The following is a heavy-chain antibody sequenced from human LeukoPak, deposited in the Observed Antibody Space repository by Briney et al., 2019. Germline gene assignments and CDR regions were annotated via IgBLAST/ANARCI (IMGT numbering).Heavy chain of an antibody. D-gene: IGHD1/OR15-1a*01. CDR2: IWYSGSSK. CDR1: GFTFSTYF. CDR3: DRFVEQRGFDS. Sequence: GTSLRLSCAAYGFTFSTYFMHWVRQAPGKGLEWVAVIWYSGSSKYYADSVRGRFTVSRDNFNNTLYLQMTSLIAEQRAVYYRDRFVEQRGFDSWGPGTLVTVSS. J-gene: IGHJ4*02. V-gene: IGHV3-33*01.